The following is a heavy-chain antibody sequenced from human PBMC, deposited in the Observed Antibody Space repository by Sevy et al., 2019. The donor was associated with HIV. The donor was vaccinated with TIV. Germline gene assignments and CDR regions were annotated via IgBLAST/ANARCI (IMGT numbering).Heavy chain of an antibody. J-gene: IGHJ6*02. V-gene: IGHV1-18*01. CDR2: ISAYNGNT. Sequence: ASVKVSCKASGYTFTSYGISWVRQAPGQGLEWMGWISAYNGNTNYAQKLQGRVTMTTDTSTSTAYMGLGSLRSDDTAVYYCARARNRRGSYYYYYGMDVWGQGTTVTVSS. CDR1: GYTFTSYG. CDR3: ARARNRRGSYYYYYGMDV.